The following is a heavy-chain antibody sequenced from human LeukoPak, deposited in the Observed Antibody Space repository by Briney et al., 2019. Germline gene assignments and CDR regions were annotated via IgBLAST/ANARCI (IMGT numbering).Heavy chain of an antibody. CDR2: INPNSGGT. CDR3: ARVSCSGGSCYSVKAYFDC. V-gene: IGHV1-2*02. D-gene: IGHD2-15*01. J-gene: IGHJ4*02. CDR1: GYTFTGYY. Sequence: ASVKVSCKASGYTFTGYYMHWVRQAPGQGLEWMGWINPNSGGTNYAQKFQGRVTMTRDTSISTAYMELSRLRSDDTAVYYCARVSCSGGSCYSVKAYFDCWGQGTLVTVSS.